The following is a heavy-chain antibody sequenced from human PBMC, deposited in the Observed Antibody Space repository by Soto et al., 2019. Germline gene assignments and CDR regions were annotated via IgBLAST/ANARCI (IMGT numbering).Heavy chain of an antibody. V-gene: IGHV1-2*04. CDR2: INPNSGGT. CDR3: ARVRAAVAKYAFDS. D-gene: IGHD2-15*01. CDR1: GYTFTGYY. Sequence: ASVKVSCKASGYTFTGYYMHWVRQAPGQGLEWMGWINPNSGGTNYAQKFQGWVTMTRDTSISTAYMELSRLRSDDTAVYYCARVRAAVAKYAFDSWGQGTMVTVSS. J-gene: IGHJ3*02.